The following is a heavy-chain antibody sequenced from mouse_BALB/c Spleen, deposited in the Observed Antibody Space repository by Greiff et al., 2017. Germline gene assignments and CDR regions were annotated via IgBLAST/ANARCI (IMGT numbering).Heavy chain of an antibody. CDR1: GFSLTTSGMG. J-gene: IGHJ4*01. D-gene: IGHD4-1*01. CDR2: IWWDDDK. V-gene: IGHV8-8*01. CDR3: ARIPEDWAMDY. Sequence: QVTLKVSGPGILQPSQSLSLTCSSSGFSLTTSGMGVVWIRQPSGKGLEWLAHIWWDDDKCYNPVLKSRLTISKDTSSNQVFLKIASVDTAATATCYCARIPEDWAMDYWGQGTSVTVSS.